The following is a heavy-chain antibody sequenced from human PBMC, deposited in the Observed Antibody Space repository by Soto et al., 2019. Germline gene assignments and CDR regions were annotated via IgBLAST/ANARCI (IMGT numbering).Heavy chain of an antibody. D-gene: IGHD3-10*01. Sequence: SETLSLTCTVSGGSISSYYWSWIRQPPGKGLEWIGYIYYSGSTNYNPSLKSRVTISVDTSKNQFSLKLSSVTAADTAVYYCARVVRSGSTFDPWGQGTLVTVSS. CDR3: ARVVRSGSTFDP. CDR2: IYYSGST. J-gene: IGHJ5*02. CDR1: GGSISSYY. V-gene: IGHV4-59*01.